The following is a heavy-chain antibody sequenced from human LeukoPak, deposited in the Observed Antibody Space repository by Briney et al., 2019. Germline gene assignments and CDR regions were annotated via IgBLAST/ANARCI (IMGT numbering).Heavy chain of an antibody. J-gene: IGHJ4*02. Sequence: ASVKVSCKASGYAFTNYAVQWVRQAPGQRLEWMGWVNAGNGDTRYSPKFQGRVTIARDTSASTAYMELSSLTSEDTAVYYCARGRWVGTTRAYYLDFWGQGTLVTVSS. CDR2: VNAGNGDT. D-gene: IGHD1-26*01. CDR3: ARGRWVGTTRAYYLDF. V-gene: IGHV1-3*01. CDR1: GYAFTNYA.